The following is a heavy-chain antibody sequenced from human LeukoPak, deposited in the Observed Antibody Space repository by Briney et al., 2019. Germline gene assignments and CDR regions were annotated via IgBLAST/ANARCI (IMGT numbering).Heavy chain of an antibody. CDR3: ARVPNYSNYPYYYYYYMDV. CDR1: GGSFSGYY. D-gene: IGHD4-11*01. J-gene: IGHJ6*03. Sequence: PSETLSLTCAVYGGSFSGYYWSWIRQPPGKGLVGIGEINHSGSTNYNPSLKSRVTISVDTSKNQFSLRLSSVTAADTAVYYCARVPNYSNYPYYYYYYMDVWGKGTTVTVSS. CDR2: INHSGST. V-gene: IGHV4-34*01.